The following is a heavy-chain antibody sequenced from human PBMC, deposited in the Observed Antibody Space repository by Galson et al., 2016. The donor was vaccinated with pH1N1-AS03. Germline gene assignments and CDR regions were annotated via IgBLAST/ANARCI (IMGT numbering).Heavy chain of an antibody. Sequence: PALVKPTQTLTLTCTLSGFSHSASGVAVAWIRQPPGKALEWLALIYWDDDRRYSPSLRDKPTITKDSSNNQVVLTMTNMDPVDTATNYCPHRRGGTSPYFGYWGAGTLVTVAS. V-gene: IGHV2-5*02. CDR1: GFSHSASGVA. J-gene: IGHJ4*02. D-gene: IGHD4-23*01. CDR3: PHRRGGTSPYFGY. CDR2: IYWDDDR.